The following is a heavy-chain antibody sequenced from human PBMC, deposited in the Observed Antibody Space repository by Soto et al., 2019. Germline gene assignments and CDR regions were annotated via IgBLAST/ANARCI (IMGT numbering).Heavy chain of an antibody. CDR2: ISGSGGST. D-gene: IGHD1-26*01. CDR1: GFTFSSYA. Sequence: GESLKISCAASGFTFSSYAMSWVRQAPGKGLEWVSAISGSGGSTYYADSVKGRFTISRDNSKNTLYLQMNSLRAEDTAVYYCATLYSGSYYYYGMDVWGQGTTVTVSS. CDR3: ATLYSGSYYYYGMDV. J-gene: IGHJ6*02. V-gene: IGHV3-23*01.